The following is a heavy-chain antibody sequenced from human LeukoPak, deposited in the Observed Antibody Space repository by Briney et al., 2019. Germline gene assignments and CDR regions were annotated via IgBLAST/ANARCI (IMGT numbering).Heavy chain of an antibody. D-gene: IGHD3-16*02. J-gene: IGHJ4*02. Sequence: PSETLSLTCTVSGGSISSGGYYWSWIRQHPGKGLEWIGYIYYSGSTYYNPSLKSRVTISVDTSKNQFSLKLSSVTAADTAVYYCASSQLSGITFGGVIVIPGDYWGQGTLVTVSS. V-gene: IGHV4-31*03. CDR1: GGSISSGGYY. CDR2: IYYSGST. CDR3: ASSQLSGITFGGVIVIPGDY.